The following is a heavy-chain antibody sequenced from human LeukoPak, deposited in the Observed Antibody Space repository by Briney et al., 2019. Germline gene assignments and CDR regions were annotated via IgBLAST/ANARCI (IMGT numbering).Heavy chain of an antibody. J-gene: IGHJ5*02. CDR2: IKQDGSEK. V-gene: IGHV3-7*01. Sequence: PGGSLRLSCAASGFTFNNYAMSWVRQAPGKGLEWVANIKQDGSEKYYVDSVKGQFTISRDNAKNSLYLQMNSLRAEDTAVYYCARALRNSNWFDPWGQGTLVTVSS. CDR3: ARALRNSNWFDP. D-gene: IGHD4-23*01. CDR1: GFTFNNYA.